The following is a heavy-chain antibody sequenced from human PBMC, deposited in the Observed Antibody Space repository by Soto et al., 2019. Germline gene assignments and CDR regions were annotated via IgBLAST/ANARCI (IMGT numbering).Heavy chain of an antibody. Sequence: PGGSLRLSCAASGFTFSSYAMHWVRQAPGKGLEWVAVISYDGSNKYYADSVKGRFTISRDNSKNTLYLQMNSLRAEDTAVYYCARDQRRFPLEWLLSGLDVWGQGTTVTVSS. V-gene: IGHV3-30-3*01. CDR3: ARDQRRFPLEWLLSGLDV. CDR2: ISYDGSNK. D-gene: IGHD3-3*01. CDR1: GFTFSSYA. J-gene: IGHJ6*02.